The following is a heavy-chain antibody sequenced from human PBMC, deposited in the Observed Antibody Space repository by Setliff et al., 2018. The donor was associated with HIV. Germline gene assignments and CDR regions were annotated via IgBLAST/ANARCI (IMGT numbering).Heavy chain of an antibody. CDR3: ASVYYNSWSGYYDPYALDI. Sequence: LSLTCVVSSGSISSTNWWSWVRQPPGKGLEWVSYISSSSTTIYYADSVKGRFTISRDNAKNSLYLQMNSLRAEDTAVYYCASVYYNSWSGYYDPYALDIWGQGTMVTVSS. CDR2: ISSSSTTI. V-gene: IGHV3-48*01. D-gene: IGHD3-3*01. J-gene: IGHJ3*02. CDR1: GSISSTNW.